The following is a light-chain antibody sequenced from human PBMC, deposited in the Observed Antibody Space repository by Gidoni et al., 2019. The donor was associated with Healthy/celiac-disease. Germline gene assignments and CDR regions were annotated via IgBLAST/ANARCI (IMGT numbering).Light chain of an antibody. CDR1: QSVLYISNNKHY. Sequence: DIVMTQSPDSLAVSLGERATINCKSSQSVLYISNNKHYLAWYKQKPGQPPKLLIYWASTRESGVPDRFSGSGSGTDFTLTISSLQAEDVAVYYCQQYYSTPPTFGPGTKVDIK. CDR2: WAS. V-gene: IGKV4-1*01. J-gene: IGKJ3*01. CDR3: QQYYSTPPT.